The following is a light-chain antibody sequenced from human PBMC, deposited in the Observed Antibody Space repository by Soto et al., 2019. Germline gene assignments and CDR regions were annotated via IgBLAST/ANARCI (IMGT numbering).Light chain of an antibody. V-gene: IGKV3-15*01. CDR1: QSVNRN. CDR2: GAS. CDR3: QQYNNWPPRFT. J-gene: IGKJ2*01. Sequence: EIVMTQSPATLSVSPGERATLSCRASQSVNRNLAWYQQRPGQAPRLLIYGASTRATGVPARFSGSGSGTEFTLTLSSLQSEDFAVYYCQQYNNWPPRFTFGQGTKLEI.